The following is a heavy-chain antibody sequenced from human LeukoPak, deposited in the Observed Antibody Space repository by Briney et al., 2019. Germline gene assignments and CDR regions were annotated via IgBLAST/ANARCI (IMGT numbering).Heavy chain of an antibody. D-gene: IGHD1-14*01. CDR1: GFTFSSYG. CDR3: AKATGYLL. J-gene: IGHJ4*02. CDR2: ISNSDGST. Sequence: PGGSLRLSCAASGFTFSSYGMSWVRQAPGKGLEWVSTISNSDGSTYYADSVKGRFTISRDNSDNTLYLQMNSMRAEDTAVYYCAKATGYLLWGQGTLVTVSS. V-gene: IGHV3-23*01.